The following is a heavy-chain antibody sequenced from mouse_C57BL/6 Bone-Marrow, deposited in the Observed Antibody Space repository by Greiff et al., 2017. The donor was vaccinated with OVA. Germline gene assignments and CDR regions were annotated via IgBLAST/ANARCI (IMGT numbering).Heavy chain of an antibody. CDR2: IWGVGST. J-gene: IGHJ3*01. V-gene: IGHV2-6*01. CDR1: GFSLTSYG. CDR3: ASETGTGAY. D-gene: IGHD4-1*01. Sequence: VKLQESGPGLVAPSQSLSITCTVSGFSLTSYGVDWVRQSPGKGLEWLGVIWGVGSTNYNSALKSRLSISKDNSKSQVFLKMNSLQTDDTAMYYCASETGTGAYWGQGTLVTVSA.